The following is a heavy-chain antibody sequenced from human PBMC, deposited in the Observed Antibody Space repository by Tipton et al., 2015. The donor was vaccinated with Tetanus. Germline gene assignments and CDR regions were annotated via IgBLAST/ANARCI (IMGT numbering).Heavy chain of an antibody. CDR2: IYYSGTT. CDR1: GGPVSSSNW. CDR3: ARTPDYYYGMDV. V-gene: IGHV4-4*01. Sequence: TLSLTCDVSGGPVSSSNWWSWVRQAPGKGLEWIGEIYYSGTTNYNPSLKSRVTISTDKSKNQVSLRLNSVTAAGTAVYFCARTPDYYYGMDVWGQGTTVTVSS. J-gene: IGHJ6*02.